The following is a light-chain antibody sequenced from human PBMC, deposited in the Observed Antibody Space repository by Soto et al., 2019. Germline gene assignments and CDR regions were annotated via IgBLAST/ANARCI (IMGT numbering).Light chain of an antibody. V-gene: IGKV3D-15*01. CDR1: QSLSSN. J-gene: IGKJ1*01. CDR2: GGS. CDR3: LQCDDWPHT. Sequence: EIVMTQSPATLSVSPGERATLSCRASQSLSSNLAWYQQKPGQAPRLLIYGGSTRATGTPARFSGSGSGTEFTLTISSLQSEDFGVYYCLQCDDWPHTFGQGTKVEIK.